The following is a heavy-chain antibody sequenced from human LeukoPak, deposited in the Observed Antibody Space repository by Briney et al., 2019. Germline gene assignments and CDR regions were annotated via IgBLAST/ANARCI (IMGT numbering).Heavy chain of an antibody. D-gene: IGHD7-27*01. J-gene: IGHJ4*02. Sequence: ASVTDSFMSTVYTFLDYYMYWVRQAPGQGLEWMAWIKHNRGNISSAQKFQGRVTMTRDTSIRTVYIELSRLRSDDTAIYYCARVTGKNWGTYWGEGTLVTVSS. V-gene: IGHV1-2*02. CDR2: IKHNRGNI. CDR3: ARVTGKNWGTY. CDR1: VYTFLDYY.